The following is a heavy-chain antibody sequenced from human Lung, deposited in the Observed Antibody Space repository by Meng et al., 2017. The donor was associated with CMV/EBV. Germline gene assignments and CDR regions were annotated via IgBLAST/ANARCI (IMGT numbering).Heavy chain of an antibody. CDR3: ASLIVNDDGRGH. V-gene: IGHV4-61*01. CDR2: TLYGGSA. D-gene: IGHD2/OR15-2a*01. Sequence: AGSLRLXCTVSGGSVSSGSYHWNWIRQPPGKGLEWLGQTLYGGSADYNPSLKSRLTISVDTSKNQFSLNLNSVTAADTAVYFCASLIVNDDGRGHWGRGTLVTVSS. CDR1: GGSVSSGSYH. J-gene: IGHJ4*02.